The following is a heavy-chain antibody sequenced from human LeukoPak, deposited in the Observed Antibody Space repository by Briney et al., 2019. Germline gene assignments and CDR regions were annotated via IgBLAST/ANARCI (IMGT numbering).Heavy chain of an antibody. CDR1: GGSISSGGYY. CDR2: IYYSGST. Sequence: SETLSLTCTVSGGSISSGGYYWSWIRQHPGKGLEWIGYIYYSGSTYYNPSLKSRVTISVDTSKNQFSLKLSSVTAADTAVYYCAREGCTNGVCCRRGGAFDIWGQGTMVTVSS. D-gene: IGHD2-8*01. J-gene: IGHJ3*02. V-gene: IGHV4-31*03. CDR3: AREGCTNGVCCRRGGAFDI.